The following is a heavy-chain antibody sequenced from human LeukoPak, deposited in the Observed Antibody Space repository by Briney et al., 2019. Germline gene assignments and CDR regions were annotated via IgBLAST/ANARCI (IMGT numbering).Heavy chain of an antibody. D-gene: IGHD3/OR15-3a*01. V-gene: IGHV1-8*03. Sequence: ASVKVSCKASGYTFTSYDINWVRQATGQGLEWMGWMNPNSGNTGYAQKFQGRVTITRNTSISTAYMELSSLRSEDTAAYYCARAPAQRIDPIYGLVLQHHYYMDVWGRGTTVTVSS. CDR3: ARAPAQRIDPIYGLVLQHHYYMDV. CDR1: GYTFTSYD. CDR2: MNPNSGNT. J-gene: IGHJ6*03.